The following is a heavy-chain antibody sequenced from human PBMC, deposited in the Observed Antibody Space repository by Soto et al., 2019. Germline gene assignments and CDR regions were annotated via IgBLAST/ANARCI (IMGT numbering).Heavy chain of an antibody. V-gene: IGHV1-69*13. D-gene: IGHD1-26*01. Sequence: SVKVSCKASGGTFSSYAISWVRQAPGQGLEWMGGIIPIFGTANYAQTFQGRVTINADESTSTAYMELRSLRSEDTAVYYCASPTYTGSYYEGNWFDPWGQGTLVTVSS. CDR3: ASPTYTGSYYEGNWFDP. CDR1: GGTFSSYA. J-gene: IGHJ5*02. CDR2: IIPIFGTA.